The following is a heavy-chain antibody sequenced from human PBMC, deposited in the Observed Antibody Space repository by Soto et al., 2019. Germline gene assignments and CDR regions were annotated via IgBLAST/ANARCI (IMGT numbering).Heavy chain of an antibody. CDR1: GGTFSSYT. CDR2: IIPILGIA. CDR3: ASSPTRDTSGTPYCSSTSCYYYYYGMDV. V-gene: IGHV1-69*02. D-gene: IGHD2-2*01. Sequence: ASVKVSCKASGGTFSSYTISWVRQAPGQGLEWMGRIIPILGIANYAQKFQGRVTITADKSTSTAYMELSSLRSEDTAVYYCASSPTRDTSGTPYCSSTSCYYYYYGMDVWGQGTTVTVSS. J-gene: IGHJ6*02.